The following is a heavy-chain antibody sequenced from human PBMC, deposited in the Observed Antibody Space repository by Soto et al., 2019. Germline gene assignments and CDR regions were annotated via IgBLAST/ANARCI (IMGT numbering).Heavy chain of an antibody. CDR3: ARGRIAVAGTGGVFDY. Sequence: GGSLRLSCAASGFTFSSYAMHWVRQAPGKGLEWVAVISYDGSNKYYADSVKGRFTISRDNSKNTLYLQMNSLRAEDTAVYYCARGRIAVAGTGGVFDYWGQGTLVTVSS. V-gene: IGHV3-30-3*01. D-gene: IGHD6-19*01. CDR2: ISYDGSNK. J-gene: IGHJ4*02. CDR1: GFTFSSYA.